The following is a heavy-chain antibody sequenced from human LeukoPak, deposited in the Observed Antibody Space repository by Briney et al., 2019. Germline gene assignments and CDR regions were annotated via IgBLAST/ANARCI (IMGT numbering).Heavy chain of an antibody. CDR3: ARHSGPYRSFDY. CDR1: GGSISSYY. CDR2: IYFSEST. D-gene: IGHD3-10*01. V-gene: IGHV4-59*08. J-gene: IGHJ4*02. Sequence: SETLSLTCTVSGGSISSYYWSWIRQPPGMGLEWIGYIYFSESTNYNPSLKSRVTISVDTSKNQFSLNLSSVTAADTAVYYCARHSGPYRSFDYWGQGTLVTVSS.